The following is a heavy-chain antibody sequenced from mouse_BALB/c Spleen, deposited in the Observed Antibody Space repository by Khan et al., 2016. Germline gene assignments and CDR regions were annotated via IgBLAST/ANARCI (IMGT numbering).Heavy chain of an antibody. Sequence: VQLQQSGAELMKPGASVKISCKATGYTFSSYWIEWVKQRPGHGLEWIGEILPGNGNTNYNEKFKGKATFTADTSSNTAYRQLSSLTSRDSAVYYCARPKCYAVDYWGQGTSVTVSS. CDR2: ILPGNGNT. V-gene: IGHV1-9*01. CDR1: GYTFSSYW. J-gene: IGHJ4*01. CDR3: ARPKCYAVDY.